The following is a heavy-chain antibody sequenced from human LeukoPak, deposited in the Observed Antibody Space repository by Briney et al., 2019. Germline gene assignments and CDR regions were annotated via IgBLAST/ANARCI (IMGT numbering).Heavy chain of an antibody. D-gene: IGHD1-26*01. CDR1: GGTFSSYA. CDR3: ARDRVVGARTWFDP. J-gene: IGHJ5*02. CDR2: IIPIFGTA. Sequence: SVKVSCKASGGTFSSYAISWVRQAPGQGLEWMGGIIPIFGTANYAQKFQGRVTITTDESTSTAYMELSSLRSEDTAVYYCARDRVVGARTWFDPWGQGTLVTVSS. V-gene: IGHV1-69*05.